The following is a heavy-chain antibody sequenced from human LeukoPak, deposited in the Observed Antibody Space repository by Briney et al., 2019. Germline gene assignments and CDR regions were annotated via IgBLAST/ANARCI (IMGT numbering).Heavy chain of an antibody. CDR2: ISWNSGSI. J-gene: IGHJ4*02. CDR3: AKDIGSSGWYGGDY. V-gene: IGHV3-9*01. CDR1: GFTFDDYA. D-gene: IGHD6-19*01. Sequence: GRSLRLSCAASGFTFDDYAMHWVRQAPGKGLEWVSGISWNSGSIGYADSVEGRFTISRDNAKNSLYLQMNSLRAEDTALYYCAKDIGSSGWYGGDYWGQGTLVTVSS.